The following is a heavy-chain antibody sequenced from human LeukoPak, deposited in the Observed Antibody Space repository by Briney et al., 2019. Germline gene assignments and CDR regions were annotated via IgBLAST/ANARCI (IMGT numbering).Heavy chain of an antibody. CDR3: ARGGDPHYGMDV. Sequence: PSETLSLTCTVSGGSISSYYWSWIRQPPGKGLEWIGNIYCSGSTNYNPSLRSRVTISVDTSKNQCSLKLSSVTAADTAVYYCARGGDPHYGMDVWGQGTTVTVSS. CDR1: GGSISSYY. CDR2: IYCSGST. J-gene: IGHJ6*02. D-gene: IGHD2-21*01. V-gene: IGHV4-59*01.